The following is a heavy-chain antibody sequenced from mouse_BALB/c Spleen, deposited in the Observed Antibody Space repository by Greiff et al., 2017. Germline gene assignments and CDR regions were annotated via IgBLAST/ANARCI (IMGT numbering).Heavy chain of an antibody. CDR2: ISSGGST. CDR3: ARTSYGSSYGWYFDV. V-gene: IGHV5-6-5*01. CDR1: GFTFSSYA. D-gene: IGHD1-1*01. Sequence: EVQRVESGGGLVKPGGSLKLSCAASGFTFSSYAMSWVRQTPEKRLEWVASISSGGSTYYPDSVKGRFTISRDNARNILYLQMSSLRSEDTAMYYCARTSYGSSYGWYFDVWGAGTTVTVSS. J-gene: IGHJ1*01.